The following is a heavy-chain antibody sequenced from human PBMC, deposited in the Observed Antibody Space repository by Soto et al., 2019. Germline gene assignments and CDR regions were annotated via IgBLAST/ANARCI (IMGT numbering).Heavy chain of an antibody. CDR3: ARDLDAFDI. D-gene: IGHD1-1*01. CDR1: GGTFSSYA. Sequence: QVQLVQSGAEVKKPGSSVKVSCKASGGTFSSYAISWVRQAPGQGLEWMGGIIPIFGTANYAQKFQGRVTIYPDKTKSTGLNELSSLRSEDTAVYYCARDLDAFDIWGQGTMVTVSS. V-gene: IGHV1-69*06. J-gene: IGHJ3*02. CDR2: IIPIFGTA.